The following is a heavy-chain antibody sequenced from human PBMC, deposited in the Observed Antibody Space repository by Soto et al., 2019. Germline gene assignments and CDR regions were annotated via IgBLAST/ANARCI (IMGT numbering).Heavy chain of an antibody. V-gene: IGHV4-39*01. CDR3: ARSHYTVGLLIDY. Sequence: PSETLSLTCSVSGDSITTNGYYWGWIRQPPGKGLQWIGNVYWTGSTFSHPSLTSRVFISVDTSKNEFSLRLTSVTAADTAVYYCARSHYTVGLLIDYWGPGTLVTVSS. CDR2: VYWTGST. D-gene: IGHD3-10*01. J-gene: IGHJ4*02. CDR1: GDSITTNGYY.